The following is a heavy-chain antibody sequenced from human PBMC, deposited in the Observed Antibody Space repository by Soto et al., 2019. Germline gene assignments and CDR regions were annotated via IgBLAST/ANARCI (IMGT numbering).Heavy chain of an antibody. CDR3: AKDLIAVAGNFDY. D-gene: IGHD6-19*01. V-gene: IGHV3-30*18. CDR2: ISYDGSNK. Sequence: QAGGSLRLSCAASGFTFSSYGMHWVRQAPGKGLEWVAVISYDGSNKYYADSVKGRFTISRDNSKNTLYLQMNSLRAEDTAVYYCAKDLIAVAGNFDYWGQGTLVTVSS. J-gene: IGHJ4*02. CDR1: GFTFSSYG.